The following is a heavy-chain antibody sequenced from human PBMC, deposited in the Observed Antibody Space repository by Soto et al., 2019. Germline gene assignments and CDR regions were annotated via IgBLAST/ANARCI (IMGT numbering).Heavy chain of an antibody. CDR2: ISESGGST. Sequence: GGSLRLSCVASGFSFSDYAMSWVRQAPGKGLEWVSVISESGGSTHYADSVRGRFTVSRDNSENSLSLRMNSLRDEDTAVYFCAKRSPYSSGWYSPIFDYWGQGALVTVSS. CDR3: AKRSPYSSGWYSPIFDY. CDR1: GFSFSDYA. V-gene: IGHV3-23*01. J-gene: IGHJ4*02. D-gene: IGHD6-13*01.